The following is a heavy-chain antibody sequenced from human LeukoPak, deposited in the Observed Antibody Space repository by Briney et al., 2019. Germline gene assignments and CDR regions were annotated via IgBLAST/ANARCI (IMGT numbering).Heavy chain of an antibody. Sequence: SETLSLTCTVSGGSISSSSYSWGWIRQPPGKGLEWIGSIYYSGSTYYNPSLKSRVTISVDTSKNQFSLKLSSVTAADTAVYYCATGDHGYYYYYMDVWGKGTTVTVSS. V-gene: IGHV4-39*01. D-gene: IGHD1-14*01. J-gene: IGHJ6*03. CDR3: ATGDHGYYYYYMDV. CDR2: IYYSGST. CDR1: GGSISSSSYS.